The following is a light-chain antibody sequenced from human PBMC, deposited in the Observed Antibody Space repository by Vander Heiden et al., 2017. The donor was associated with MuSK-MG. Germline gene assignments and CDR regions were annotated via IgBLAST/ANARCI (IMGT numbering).Light chain of an antibody. J-gene: IGLJ2*01. CDR1: SSYVGGYNY. Sequence: QSALTQPCSVSGSTEQSVTISCTSTSSYVGGYNYVSWYQQHPGKAPKLMIYYVSKRPSGVPDRFSGSKSGNTASLTSSGLQAEDEADYYCCSYAGSYVVFGGGTKLTVL. V-gene: IGLV2-11*01. CDR2: YVS. CDR3: CSYAGSYVV.